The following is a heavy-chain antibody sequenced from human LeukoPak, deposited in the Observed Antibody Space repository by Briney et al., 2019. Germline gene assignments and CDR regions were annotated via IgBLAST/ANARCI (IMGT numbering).Heavy chain of an antibody. V-gene: IGHV1-18*01. D-gene: IGHD4-17*01. J-gene: IGHJ4*02. Sequence: ASVKVSCKASGYTFTSYGISWVRQAPGQGLEWMEWISAYNGDTNYAQKFQGRLTLTTDTSTSTASMELRSLTSDDTAVYYCVRDENYGIYINFDFWGQGTVVTVSS. CDR3: VRDENYGIYINFDF. CDR1: GYTFTSYG. CDR2: ISAYNGDT.